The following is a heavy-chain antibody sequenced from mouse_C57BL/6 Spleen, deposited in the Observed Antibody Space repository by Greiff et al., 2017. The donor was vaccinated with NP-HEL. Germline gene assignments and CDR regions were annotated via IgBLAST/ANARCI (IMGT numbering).Heavy chain of an antibody. CDR1: GYTFTSYW. CDR3: ARWDYYGSSPNYYAMDY. V-gene: IGHV1-55*01. D-gene: IGHD1-1*01. Sequence: QVQLQQPGAELVKPGASVKMSCKASGYTFTSYWITWVKQRPGQGLEWIGDIYPGSGSTNYNEKFKSKATLTVDTSSSTAYMQLSSLTSEDSAVYYCARWDYYGSSPNYYAMDYWGQGTSVTVSS. J-gene: IGHJ4*01. CDR2: IYPGSGST.